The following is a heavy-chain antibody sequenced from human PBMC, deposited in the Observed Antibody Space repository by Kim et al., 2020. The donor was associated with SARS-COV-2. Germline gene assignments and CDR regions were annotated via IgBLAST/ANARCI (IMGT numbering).Heavy chain of an antibody. Sequence: TTAYADSVWGRLTISRDNAKNTLVLQMSSLRAEDAAVYYCARGYNYAMDVWGQGTTVSVSS. CDR2: TT. V-gene: IGHV3-74*01. J-gene: IGHJ6*02. CDR3: ARGYNYAMDV.